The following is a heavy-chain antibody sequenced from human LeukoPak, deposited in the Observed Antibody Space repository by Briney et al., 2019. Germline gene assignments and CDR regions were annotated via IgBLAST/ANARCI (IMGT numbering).Heavy chain of an antibody. CDR2: IYYSGST. J-gene: IGHJ5*02. CDR1: GGSISSYY. CDR3: ARHRATISPFDP. V-gene: IGHV4-59*08. D-gene: IGHD5-12*01. Sequence: KPSETLSLTCTVPGGSISSYYWSWIRQPPGKGLEWIGYIYYSGSTNYNPSLKSRVTISVDTSKNQFSLKLSSVTAADTAVYYSARHRATISPFDPWGQGTLVTVSS.